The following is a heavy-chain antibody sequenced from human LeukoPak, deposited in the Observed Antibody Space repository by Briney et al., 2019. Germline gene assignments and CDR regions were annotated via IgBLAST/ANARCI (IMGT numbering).Heavy chain of an antibody. CDR1: GFTFSSYW. CDR3: ARGVYQFDY. J-gene: IGHJ4*02. D-gene: IGHD3-16*02. Sequence: GGSLRLSCAASGFTFSSYWMTWVRQAPGKGLEWVAYMKQDGSEIYYVDSVKGRFTISRDNANNSLYLQMDSLRAEDTALYYCARGVYQFDYWGQGTLVTVSS. CDR2: MKQDGSEI. V-gene: IGHV3-7*01.